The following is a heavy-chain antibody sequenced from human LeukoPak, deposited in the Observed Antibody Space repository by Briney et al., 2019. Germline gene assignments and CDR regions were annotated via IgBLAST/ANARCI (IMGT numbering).Heavy chain of an antibody. J-gene: IGHJ6*03. D-gene: IGHD5-18*01. CDR3: AKGRGYRPSAYYYYMDV. V-gene: IGHV3-30*02. CDR2: IRYDGSNK. CDR1: GFTFSSYG. Sequence: TGGSLRLSCAASGFTFSSYGMHWVRQAPGKGLEWVAFIRYDGSNKYYADSVKGRFTISRDNSKNTLYLQMNSLRAEDTAVYYCAKGRGYRPSAYYYYMDVWGKGTTVTVSS.